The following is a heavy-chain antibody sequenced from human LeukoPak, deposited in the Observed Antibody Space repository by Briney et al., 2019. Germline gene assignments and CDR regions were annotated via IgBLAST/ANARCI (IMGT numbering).Heavy chain of an antibody. CDR2: ISYNAGGHQ. Sequence: AGRSLRLSCAASGFTFSSYGMHWVRQAPGKGLEWVATISYNAGGHQNYADSVKGRFTISRDNSKSTLYLQVNSLRPEDTAVYSCVRDGDYSGGWMNWFDPWGQGTLVTVSS. V-gene: IGHV3-30*03. CDR3: VRDGDYSGGWMNWFDP. J-gene: IGHJ5*02. CDR1: GFTFSSYG. D-gene: IGHD6-19*01.